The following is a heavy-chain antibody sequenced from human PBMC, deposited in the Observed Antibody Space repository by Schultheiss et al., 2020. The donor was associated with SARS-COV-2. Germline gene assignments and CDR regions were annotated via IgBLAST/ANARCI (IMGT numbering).Heavy chain of an antibody. D-gene: IGHD3-10*01. CDR2: ISGSGGST. V-gene: IGHV3-23*01. CDR1: GFTFSSYA. J-gene: IGHJ4*02. CDR3: ARREVRDRSTPLFDY. Sequence: GESLKISCAASGFTFSSYAMSWVRQAPGKGLEWVSAISGSGGSTYYADSVKGRFTISRDNSKNTLYLQMNSLSAEDTAVYYCARREVRDRSTPLFDYWGQGTLVTVSS.